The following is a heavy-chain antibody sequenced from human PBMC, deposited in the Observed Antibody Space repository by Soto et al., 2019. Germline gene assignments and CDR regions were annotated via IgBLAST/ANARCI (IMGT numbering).Heavy chain of an antibody. CDR3: ARDGEAPGLYLDY. V-gene: IGHV3-7*01. D-gene: IGHD7-27*01. CDR1: GFIFSSYW. CDR2: INQDGRER. Sequence: EVQLVESGGNLVQPGGSLRLSCAASGFIFSSYWMHWVRQAPGKGLEWVASINQDGRERYYVDSVKGRFTISRDNAKNSLFLQVNSLRAEDTAVYYCARDGEAPGLYLDYWGQGTLVTVSS. J-gene: IGHJ4*02.